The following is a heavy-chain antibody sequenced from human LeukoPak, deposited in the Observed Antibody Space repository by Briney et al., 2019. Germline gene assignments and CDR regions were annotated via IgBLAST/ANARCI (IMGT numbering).Heavy chain of an antibody. V-gene: IGHV3-23*01. CDR2: ISGSGGST. CDR1: GFTFNNYA. J-gene: IGHJ4*02. Sequence: GGSLRLSCAASGFTFNNYALSWVRQAPGKGLEWVSAISGSGGSTYYADSVKGRFTISRDNSKNTLYLQMNSLRAEDTAVYYCAKTLVFYDSSGRGYYFDYWGQGTLVTVSS. D-gene: IGHD3-22*01. CDR3: AKTLVFYDSSGRGYYFDY.